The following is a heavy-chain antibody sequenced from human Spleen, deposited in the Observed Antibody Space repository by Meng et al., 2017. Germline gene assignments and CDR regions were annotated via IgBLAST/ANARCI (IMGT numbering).Heavy chain of an antibody. CDR1: GFTFSGYA. CDR2: ISYDGSNK. CDR3: AREGRKIAAAGPRYYYGMDV. D-gene: IGHD6-13*01. Sequence: GESLKISCTDSGFTFSGYAMDWVRQAPGEGLEWVAIISYDGSNKYYADSVKGRFTISRDNSKNTVYLQMNSLREEDTAVYYCAREGRKIAAAGPRYYYGMDVWGQGTAVTVSS. J-gene: IGHJ6*02. V-gene: IGHV3-30*01.